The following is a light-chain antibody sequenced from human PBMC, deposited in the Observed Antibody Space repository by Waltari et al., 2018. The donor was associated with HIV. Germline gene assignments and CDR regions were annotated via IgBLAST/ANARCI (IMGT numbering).Light chain of an antibody. J-gene: IGLJ2*01. Sequence: QSALTQPASVSGSPGQSITISCNGTSSDVGGYNLVSWYQQHPGKAPKLMIYEVSRRPSGVSNLFSGSKSGNTASLTISGLQAEDEADYYCCAYAGSTTYVIVGGGTKLTVL. CDR2: EVS. V-gene: IGLV2-23*02. CDR3: CAYAGSTTYVI. CDR1: SSDVGGYNL.